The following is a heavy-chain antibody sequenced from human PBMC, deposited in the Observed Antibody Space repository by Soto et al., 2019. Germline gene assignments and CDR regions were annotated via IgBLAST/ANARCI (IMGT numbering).Heavy chain of an antibody. V-gene: IGHV3-11*05. D-gene: IGHD3-22*01. CDR3: ARDDYYDGSGYYSY. CDR2: ISSSSDYT. J-gene: IGHJ4*02. Sequence: QVQLVESVGGLVKPGGSLRLSCAASGFTFSDYYMSWIRQAPGKGLEWISYISSSSDYTNYADSVKGRFTISRDNAGNALHLQMNSLRAEDTAVYYCARDDYYDGSGYYSYWGQGTLVSVSS. CDR1: GFTFSDYY.